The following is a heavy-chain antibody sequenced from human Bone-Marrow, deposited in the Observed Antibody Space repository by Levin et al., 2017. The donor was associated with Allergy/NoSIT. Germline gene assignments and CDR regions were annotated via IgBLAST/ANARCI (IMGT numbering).Heavy chain of an antibody. V-gene: IGHV3-74*01. J-gene: IGHJ6*02. CDR1: GFPFRRYW. CDR3: AKVANDGNYGYYYGLDV. CDR2: INIDGSST. D-gene: IGHD1-7*01. Sequence: LSLPCAASGFPFRRYWMHWVRQAPGKGLVWVARINIDGSSTAYADSVKGRFTISRDNGKNTLYLEMNSLRDEDTAVYYCAKVANDGNYGYYYGLDVWGQGTTVTVSS.